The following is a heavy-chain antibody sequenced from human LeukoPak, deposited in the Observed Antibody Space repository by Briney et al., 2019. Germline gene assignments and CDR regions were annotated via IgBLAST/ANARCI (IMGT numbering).Heavy chain of an antibody. Sequence: ASVKVSCKASGYTFTSYGISWVRQAPGQGLEWMGWISAYNGNTNYAQKLQGRVTMTTDTSTSTAYMELRSLRSDDTAVYYCARELGSIAAAKYKVYYYYMDVWGKGTTVTVPS. D-gene: IGHD6-13*01. CDR3: ARELGSIAAAKYKVYYYYMDV. CDR1: GYTFTSYG. V-gene: IGHV1-18*01. J-gene: IGHJ6*03. CDR2: ISAYNGNT.